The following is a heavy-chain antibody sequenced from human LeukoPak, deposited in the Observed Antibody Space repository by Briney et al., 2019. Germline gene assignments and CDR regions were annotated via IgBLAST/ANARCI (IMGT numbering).Heavy chain of an antibody. V-gene: IGHV1-2*02. Sequence: ASVTVSCKASGYTFTDYYMHWVRQAPGQGLEWMGWINPNSGGTNYAQKFQGRVTMTRDTSISTAYMELNRLRSDDTAVYYCAREVVPAATYMDVWGKGTTVTVSS. CDR1: GYTFTDYY. J-gene: IGHJ6*03. CDR3: AREVVPAATYMDV. CDR2: INPNSGGT. D-gene: IGHD2-2*01.